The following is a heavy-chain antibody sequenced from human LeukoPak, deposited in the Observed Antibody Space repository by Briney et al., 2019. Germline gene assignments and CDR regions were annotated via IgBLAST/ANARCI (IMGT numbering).Heavy chain of an antibody. CDR1: GYTFTGYY. CDR3: ARSRAAEDAFDI. D-gene: IGHD6-13*01. V-gene: IGHV1-2*06. J-gene: IGHJ3*02. CDR2: INPNSGGT. Sequence: ASVKVSCKASGYTFTGYYMHWVLQAPGQGLEWMGRINPNSGGTNYAQKFQARVTMTRDTSISTAYMELSRLRSDDTAVYYCARSRAAEDAFDIWGQGTMVTVSS.